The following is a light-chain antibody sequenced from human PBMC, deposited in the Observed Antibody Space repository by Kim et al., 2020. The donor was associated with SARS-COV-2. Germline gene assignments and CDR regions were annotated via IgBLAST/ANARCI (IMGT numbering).Light chain of an antibody. V-gene: IGLV1-40*01. Sequence: QSVLTQPPSLSGAPGQRVTISCTGISSNIGTGYDVHWYQQLPGTAPKLLISANSNRPSGVPDRFSGSKSGTSASLAITGLQAEDEADYYCQSYDSSLSAWVFGGGTQLTVL. CDR2: ANS. CDR1: SSNIGTGYD. J-gene: IGLJ3*02. CDR3: QSYDSSLSAWV.